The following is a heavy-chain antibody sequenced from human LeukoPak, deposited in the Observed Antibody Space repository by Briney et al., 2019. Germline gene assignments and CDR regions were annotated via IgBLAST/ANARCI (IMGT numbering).Heavy chain of an antibody. CDR3: ARRKSKHYYDSSGYCDY. V-gene: IGHV4-34*01. CDR1: GGSFSGYY. D-gene: IGHD3-22*01. Sequence: PSETLSLTCAVYGGSFSGYYWSWIRQPLGKGLEWIGEINHSGSTNYNPSLKSRVTISVDTSKNQFSLKLSSVTAADTAVYYCARRKSKHYYDSSGYCDYWGQGTLVTVSS. CDR2: INHSGST. J-gene: IGHJ4*02.